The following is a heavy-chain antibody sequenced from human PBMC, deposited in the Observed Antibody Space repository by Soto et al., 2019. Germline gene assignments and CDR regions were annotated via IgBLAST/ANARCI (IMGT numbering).Heavy chain of an antibody. V-gene: IGHV1-18*01. CDR3: AREERDLVVAIADDYYGMDF. Sequence: SVKVGCKASGYTFTSYGISWVRQAPGQGLEWMGWISAYNGNTNYAQKLQGRVTMTTDTSTSTAYMELRSLRSDDTEVYYCAREERDLVVAIADDYYGMDFWGK. J-gene: IGHJ6*04. CDR1: GYTFTSYG. D-gene: IGHD2-2*01. CDR2: ISAYNGNT.